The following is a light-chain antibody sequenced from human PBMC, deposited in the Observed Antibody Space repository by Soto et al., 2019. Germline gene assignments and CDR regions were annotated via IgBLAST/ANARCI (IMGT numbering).Light chain of an antibody. CDR1: QGISSA. CDR3: QQFNSYLLFT. V-gene: IGKV1-13*02. J-gene: IGKJ3*01. CDR2: DAS. Sequence: AIQLTQSPSSLSASVGDRVTITCRASQGISSALAWYQQKPGKAPKLLIYDASSLESGVPSRSSGSGSGTDFTLSISSLQPEDFATYYCQQFNSYLLFTFGPGTKVDIK.